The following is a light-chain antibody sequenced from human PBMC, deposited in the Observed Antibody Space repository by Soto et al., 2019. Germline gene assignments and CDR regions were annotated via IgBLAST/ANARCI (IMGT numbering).Light chain of an antibody. Sequence: DIQMTQSPSSLSASVGDRVTITCRTSQNIIKYLNWYQQKPGKAPKFLIYGASTLQTGVPSRFSGGGSGRDFTLTISSLQPEDFSTYYCRQTYTTPYTFGQGTKLDIK. CDR1: QNIIKY. J-gene: IGKJ2*01. CDR3: RQTYTTPYT. V-gene: IGKV1-39*01. CDR2: GAS.